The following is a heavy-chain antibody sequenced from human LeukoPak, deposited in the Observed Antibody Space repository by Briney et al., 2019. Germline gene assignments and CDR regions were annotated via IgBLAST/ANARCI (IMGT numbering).Heavy chain of an antibody. CDR2: INHSGST. Sequence: SETLSLTCAVCGGSFSGYYWSWIGQPPGKGLEWIGEINHSGSTNYNPSLKSRVTISVDTSKNQFSLRLSSVTAADTAVYYCARVGATHDYWGQGTLVTVSS. CDR1: GGSFSGYY. V-gene: IGHV4-34*01. CDR3: ARVGATHDY. J-gene: IGHJ4*02. D-gene: IGHD2-15*01.